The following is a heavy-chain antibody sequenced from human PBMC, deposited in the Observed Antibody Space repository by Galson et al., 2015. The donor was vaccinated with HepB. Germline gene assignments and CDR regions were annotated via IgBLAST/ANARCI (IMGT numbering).Heavy chain of an antibody. V-gene: IGHV3-21*01. CDR3: ARGFGGGATLGNAFDI. D-gene: IGHD3-10*01. J-gene: IGHJ3*02. CDR2: ISSSSSYV. Sequence: SLRLSCAASGFTFSSYSMNWVRQAPGKGLEWVSSISSSSSYVYYADSVKGRFTISRDNAKNSLYLQMNSLRAEDTAVYYCARGFGGGATLGNAFDIWGQGTMVTVSS. CDR1: GFTFSSYS.